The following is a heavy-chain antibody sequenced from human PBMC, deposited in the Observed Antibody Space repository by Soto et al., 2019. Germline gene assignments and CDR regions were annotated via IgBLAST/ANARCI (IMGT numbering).Heavy chain of an antibody. CDR3: ARSLSYYYGMDV. D-gene: IGHD3-16*02. CDR2: ISTSSGTI. J-gene: IGHJ6*02. Sequence: PGGSLRLSCAASGFNFISYSMNWVRQAPGKGLEWVSYISTSSGTIYYADSVKGRFTISRDNAKNSLYLQMNSLRAEDTAVYYCARSLSYYYGMDVWGQGTTVTVSS. V-gene: IGHV3-48*01. CDR1: GFNFISYS.